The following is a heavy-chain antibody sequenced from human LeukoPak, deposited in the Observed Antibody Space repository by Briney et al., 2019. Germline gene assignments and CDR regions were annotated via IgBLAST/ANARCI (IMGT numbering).Heavy chain of an antibody. CDR2: INAGGDRG. D-gene: IGHD6-13*01. CDR1: GFNFTNYA. CDR3: VKDGSRHGRSYLDV. Sequence: GSLRLSFKASGFNFTNYAMNWVRPAPGKGVEWVSVINAGGDRGYNRESVKGRVTISRHNSTTTLFLQMDGLRADDTALYYCVKDGSRHGRSYLDVWGKGTTVTVSS. V-gene: IGHV3-23*01. J-gene: IGHJ6*03.